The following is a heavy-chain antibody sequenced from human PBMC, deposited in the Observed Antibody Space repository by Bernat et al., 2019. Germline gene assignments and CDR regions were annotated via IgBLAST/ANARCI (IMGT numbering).Heavy chain of an antibody. J-gene: IGHJ4*02. CDR2: IGYDGSNK. D-gene: IGHD3-22*01. CDR1: GFTFSSYG. Sequence: QVQLVESGGGVVQPGRSLRLSCAASGFTFSSYGMHWVRQAPGKGREWVAVIGYDGSNKYYADSVKGRFTISRDNSKNTLYLQMNSLRAEDTAVYYCARGEYYDSSGYSADYWGQGTLVTVSS. V-gene: IGHV3-33*01. CDR3: ARGEYYDSSGYSADY.